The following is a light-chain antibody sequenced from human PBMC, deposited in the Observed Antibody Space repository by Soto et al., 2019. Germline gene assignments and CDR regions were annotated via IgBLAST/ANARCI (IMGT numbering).Light chain of an antibody. J-gene: IGKJ3*01. V-gene: IGKV1-39*01. CDR3: QQCHTFPRT. CDR1: QTIASH. CDR2: AAS. Sequence: DIEMTQSPSSLSASVGDRVTITCRASQTIASHLNWYQQKPGEAPKLLIYAASSLQSGVPSRFSGTSSGTTFTLIISSLQPEDFTTYYCQQCHTFPRTFGPGTRVEIK.